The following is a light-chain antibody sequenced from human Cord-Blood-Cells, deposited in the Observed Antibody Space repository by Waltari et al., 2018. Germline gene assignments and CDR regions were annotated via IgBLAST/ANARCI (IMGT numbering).Light chain of an antibody. CDR1: SSDVGGYTY. CDR2: DVS. CDR3: SSDTSSSTYV. Sequence: QSALTQPASVSGSPGQSITISCTGTSSDVGGYTYVSWYQQHPGKAPKLMIYDVSNRPSGVSNRFSGSKSGNTASLTISGLQAEDEADYYCSSDTSSSTYVFGTGTKVTVL. V-gene: IGLV2-14*01. J-gene: IGLJ1*01.